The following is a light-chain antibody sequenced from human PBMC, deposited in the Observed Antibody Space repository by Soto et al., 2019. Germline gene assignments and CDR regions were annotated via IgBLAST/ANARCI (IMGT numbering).Light chain of an antibody. Sequence: DIQMTQSPSTLSASVGDRVTITCRASQTVGIWLAWYQQKPGKAPKVLIYKVSTLERGVPSRFSGSGSETEFTLTISSLQPDDFATYYCQQYNAYPRNFGQGTKVEIK. CDR2: KVS. CDR1: QTVGIW. V-gene: IGKV1-5*03. CDR3: QQYNAYPRN. J-gene: IGKJ1*01.